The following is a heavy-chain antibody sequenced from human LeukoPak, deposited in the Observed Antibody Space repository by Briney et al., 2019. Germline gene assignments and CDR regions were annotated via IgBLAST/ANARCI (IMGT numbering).Heavy chain of an antibody. J-gene: IGHJ3*02. D-gene: IGHD1-26*01. CDR3: VYQLTGVGATSAFDI. CDR1: GYTFTGYY. Sequence: EASVKVSCKASGYTFTGYYMYWVRQAPGQGLEWMGWINPNSGGTNYARKFQGRVTMTRDTSISTAYMELSRLTSDDTAVYYCVYQLTGVGATSAFDIWGQGTMVTVSS. CDR2: INPNSGGT. V-gene: IGHV1-2*02.